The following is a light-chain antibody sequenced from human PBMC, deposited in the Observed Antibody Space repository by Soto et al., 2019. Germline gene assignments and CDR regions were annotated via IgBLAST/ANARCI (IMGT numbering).Light chain of an antibody. CDR1: QSVLSTSNNKNY. J-gene: IGKJ1*01. CDR2: WAS. Sequence: DIVVIQSPDSLAVSLGERATINCKSSQSVLSTSNNKNYFAWYQQKPGQPPKLLFYWASTRESGVPDRFSGSGSGADFTLTISSLQVEDVAVYYCQQFYSTPWTFGQGTKVEIK. V-gene: IGKV4-1*01. CDR3: QQFYSTPWT.